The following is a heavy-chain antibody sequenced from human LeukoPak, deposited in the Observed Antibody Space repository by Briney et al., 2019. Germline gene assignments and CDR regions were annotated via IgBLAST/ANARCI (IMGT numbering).Heavy chain of an antibody. CDR1: GFTFSDYY. Sequence: GSLRLSCAASGFTFSDYYMSWIRQPPGKGLEWIGSIYYSGSTYYNPSLKSRVTISVDTSKNQLSLKLSSVTAADTAVYYCARTLWGYCSSTSCYSYYYYYYMDVWGKGTTVTVSS. CDR3: ARTLWGYCSSTSCYSYYYYYYMDV. CDR2: IYYSGST. D-gene: IGHD2-2*01. V-gene: IGHV4-38-2*01. J-gene: IGHJ6*03.